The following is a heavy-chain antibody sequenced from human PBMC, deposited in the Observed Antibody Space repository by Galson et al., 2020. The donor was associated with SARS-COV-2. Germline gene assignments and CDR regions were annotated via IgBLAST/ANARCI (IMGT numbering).Heavy chain of an antibody. CDR2: ISSSSSYI. V-gene: IGHV3-21*01. D-gene: IGHD1-1*01. Sequence: GGSLRLSCAASGFTFSSYSMNWVRQAPGKGLEWVSSISSSSSYIYYADSVKGRFTISRDNAKNSLYLQMNSLRAEDTAVYYCARGDNWNDLSDGVAFDIWGQGTMVTVSS. J-gene: IGHJ3*02. CDR1: GFTFSSYS. CDR3: ARGDNWNDLSDGVAFDI.